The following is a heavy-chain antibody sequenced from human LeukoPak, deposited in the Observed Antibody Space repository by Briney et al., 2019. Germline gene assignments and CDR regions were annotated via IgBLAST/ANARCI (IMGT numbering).Heavy chain of an antibody. Sequence: PSETLSLTCTVSGGSISSYYWSWIRQPPGKGLEWIGYIYYSGSTNYNPSLKSRVTISVDTSKNQFSLKLSSVTAADTAVYYCARGGHYYNYMDVWGKGTTVTVSS. V-gene: IGHV4-59*01. CDR1: GGSISSYY. J-gene: IGHJ6*03. CDR3: ARGGHYYNYMDV. D-gene: IGHD3-16*01. CDR2: IYYSGST.